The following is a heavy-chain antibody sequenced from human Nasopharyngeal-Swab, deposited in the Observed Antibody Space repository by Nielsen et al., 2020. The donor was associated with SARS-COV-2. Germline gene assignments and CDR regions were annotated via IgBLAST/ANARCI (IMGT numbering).Heavy chain of an antibody. CDR3: ARRYGSNWHFDY. J-gene: IGHJ4*02. CDR2: IYYSGSN. V-gene: IGHV4-31*03. CDR1: GGSISSGGYY. Sequence: SETLSLTCTVSGGSISSGGYYWSWIRQHPGKGLEWIGYIYYSGSNYYNPSLKSRVTISADTSKNQFSLKLSSVTAADSAVYYCARRYGSNWHFDYWGQGALVTVSS. D-gene: IGHD6-13*01.